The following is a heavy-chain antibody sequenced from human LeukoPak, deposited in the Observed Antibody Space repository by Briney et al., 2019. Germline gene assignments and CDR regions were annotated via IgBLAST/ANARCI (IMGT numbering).Heavy chain of an antibody. J-gene: IGHJ4*02. CDR2: INHSAST. CDR1: GGSFSGYY. V-gene: IGHV4-34*01. CDR3: AREGLGYCSSTSCESVGFDY. Sequence: SETLSLTCAVYGGSFSGYYWSWIRQPPGKGLEWSGEINHSASTNYNPSLKSRVTISVDTSKNQFSLKLSSVTAADTAVYYCAREGLGYCSSTSCESVGFDYWGQGTLVTVSS. D-gene: IGHD2-2*01.